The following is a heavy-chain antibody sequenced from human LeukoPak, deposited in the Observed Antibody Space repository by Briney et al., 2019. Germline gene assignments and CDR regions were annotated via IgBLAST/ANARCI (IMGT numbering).Heavy chain of an antibody. CDR1: GFTFSDYC. V-gene: IGHV3-11*01. Sequence: GGSLRLSCAASGFTFSDYCMSWIRQAPGKGLEWVSYISSSGSTIYYADSVKGRFTISRDNAKNSLYLQMNSLRAEDTAVYYCARESPQYYFDYWGQGTLVTVSS. J-gene: IGHJ4*02. CDR3: ARESPQYYFDY. CDR2: ISSSGSTI.